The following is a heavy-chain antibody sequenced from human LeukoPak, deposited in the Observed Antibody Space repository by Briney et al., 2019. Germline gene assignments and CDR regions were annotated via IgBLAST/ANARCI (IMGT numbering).Heavy chain of an antibody. V-gene: IGHV3-30-3*01. CDR1: GFTFSSYA. CDR2: ISYDGSNK. CDR3: ARGEEIAVAILFDY. D-gene: IGHD6-19*01. J-gene: IGHJ4*02. Sequence: GGSLRLSCAASGFTFSSYAMHWVRQAPGKGLEWVAVISYDGSNKYYADSVKGRFTISRDNSKNTLYLQMNSLRAEDTAVYYCARGEEIAVAILFDYWGQGTLVTVSS.